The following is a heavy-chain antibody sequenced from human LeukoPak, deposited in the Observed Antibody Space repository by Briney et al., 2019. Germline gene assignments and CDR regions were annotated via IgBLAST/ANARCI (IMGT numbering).Heavy chain of an antibody. J-gene: IGHJ4*02. V-gene: IGHV1-2*02. CDR3: ARQNTGQLDY. Sequence: ASVKVSCKASGYTLTSYFIHWVRQAPGQGLEWMGWINAKSGDTKYAQKFQARVTMTRDTSITTTYMEVSRLSSDDTAVYYCARQNTGQLDYWGQGTLVTVSS. CDR1: GYTLTSYF. CDR2: INAKSGDT. D-gene: IGHD2-8*02.